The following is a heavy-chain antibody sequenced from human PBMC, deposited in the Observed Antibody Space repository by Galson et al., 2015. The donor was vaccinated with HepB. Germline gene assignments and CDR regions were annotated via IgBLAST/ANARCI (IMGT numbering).Heavy chain of an antibody. D-gene: IGHD5-24*01. V-gene: IGHV6-1*01. CDR3: AGDRADAMDD. CDR2: TYYRYKWYN. CDR1: ADSVFRDSGA. J-gene: IGHJ6*02. Sequence: CAISADSVFRDSGAWYWIRQSPSAGLGWLGRTYYRYKWYNDYALSVKSRVTINPDTSKNQFSLQLNSVTPEDAAVYYCAGDRADAMDDWGQGTMVTVSS.